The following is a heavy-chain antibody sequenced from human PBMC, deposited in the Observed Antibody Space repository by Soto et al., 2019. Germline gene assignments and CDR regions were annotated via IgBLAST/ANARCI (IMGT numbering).Heavy chain of an antibody. CDR3: AKDSGYVWGSYRRHPDC. CDR1: GFTFRSYG. D-gene: IGHD3-16*02. CDR2: ISYDGNNK. Sequence: QVQLVESGGAVVQPGRSLRLSCAVSGFTFRSYGMHWVRQAPGKGLEWVAVISYDGNNKYYADSVKGRFTISRDNSKNTLYLQMNSLSTEDTAVYYCAKDSGYVWGSYRRHPDCWGQGTLVTVAS. V-gene: IGHV3-30*18. J-gene: IGHJ4*02.